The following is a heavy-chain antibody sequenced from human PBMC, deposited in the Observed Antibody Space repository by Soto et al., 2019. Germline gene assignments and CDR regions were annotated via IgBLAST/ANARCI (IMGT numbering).Heavy chain of an antibody. Sequence: QVQLVESGGGVVQPGRSLRLSCAASGFTFSSYGMHWVRQAPGKGLEWVAVISYDGSNKYYADSVKGRFTISRDNSKNTLYLQMNSLRAEDTAVYYCAKDAILQFTVTTTLYYYYCYMDVWGKGTTVTVSS. CDR3: AKDAILQFTVTTTLYYYYCYMDV. D-gene: IGHD4-4*01. J-gene: IGHJ6*03. CDR2: ISYDGSNK. V-gene: IGHV3-30*18. CDR1: GFTFSSYG.